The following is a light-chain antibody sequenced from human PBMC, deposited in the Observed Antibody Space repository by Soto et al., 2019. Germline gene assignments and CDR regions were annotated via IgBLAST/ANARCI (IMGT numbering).Light chain of an antibody. CDR1: QSITSRY. Sequence: EIVFTQSPGTPSFFPGGRVTLSCRASQSITSRYLAWYQQQPGQAPRLLIYGASSRATGVPDRFSGSGSGTDFTLTISRLEPEDSAVYYCQRITFGQGARLEI. CDR3: QRIT. V-gene: IGKV3-20*01. CDR2: GAS. J-gene: IGKJ5*01.